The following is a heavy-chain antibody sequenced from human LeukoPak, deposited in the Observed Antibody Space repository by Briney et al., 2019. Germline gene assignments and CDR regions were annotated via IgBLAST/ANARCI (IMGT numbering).Heavy chain of an antibody. CDR3: ARDSSGFGESAADY. Sequence: ASVKVSCKASGYTFTGYGISWVRQAPGQGLEWMGWISAYNDNTNYAQKLQGRLTMTTDASTSTAYMELRSLRSDDTAVYYCARDSSGFGESAADYWGQGTLVTVSS. J-gene: IGHJ4*02. CDR2: ISAYNDNT. D-gene: IGHD3-10*01. CDR1: GYTFTGYG. V-gene: IGHV1-18*01.